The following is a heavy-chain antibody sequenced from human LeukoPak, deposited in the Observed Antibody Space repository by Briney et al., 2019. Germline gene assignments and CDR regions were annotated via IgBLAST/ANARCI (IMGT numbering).Heavy chain of an antibody. Sequence: GASVKVSCKASGYTFTSYDINWVRQATGQGLEWMGWMNPNSGNTGYAQKFQGRVTITADKSTSTAYMELSSLRSEDTAVYYCARTYGDHDAFDIWGQGTMVTVSS. V-gene: IGHV1-8*01. CDR3: ARTYGDHDAFDI. D-gene: IGHD4-17*01. CDR2: MNPNSGNT. CDR1: GYTFTSYD. J-gene: IGHJ3*02.